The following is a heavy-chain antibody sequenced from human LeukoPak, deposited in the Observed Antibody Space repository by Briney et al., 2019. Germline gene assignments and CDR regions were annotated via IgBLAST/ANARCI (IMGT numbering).Heavy chain of an antibody. CDR3: AREGRPGYYYDSSGYPDY. J-gene: IGHJ4*02. CDR2: MNPNSGNT. Sequence: ASVTVSFKASGYTFTSYDINWVRQATGQGLEWMGWMNPNSGNTGYAQKFQGRVTMTRNTSISTAYMELSSLRSEDTAVYYCAREGRPGYYYDSSGYPDYWGQGTLVTVSS. D-gene: IGHD3-22*01. V-gene: IGHV1-8*01. CDR1: GYTFTSYD.